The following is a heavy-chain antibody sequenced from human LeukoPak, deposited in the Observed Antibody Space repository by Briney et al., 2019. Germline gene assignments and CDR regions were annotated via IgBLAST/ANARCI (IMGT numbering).Heavy chain of an antibody. CDR1: GGSFSGYY. V-gene: IGHV4-34*01. J-gene: IGHJ4*02. CDR2: INHSGST. CDR3: ARVVRGVITRIPFDY. Sequence: SETLSLTCAVYGGSFSGYYWSWIRQPPGKGLEWIGEINHSGSTNYNPSLKSRVTISVDTSKNQFSLKLSSVTAADTAVYYCARVVRGVITRIPFDYWGQGTLVTVSS. D-gene: IGHD3-10*02.